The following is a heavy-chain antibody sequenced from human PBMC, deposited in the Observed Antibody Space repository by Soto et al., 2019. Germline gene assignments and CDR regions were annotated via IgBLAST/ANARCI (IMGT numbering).Heavy chain of an antibody. D-gene: IGHD3-22*01. CDR1: GYTFTSYY. CDR2: INPSGGST. V-gene: IGHV1-46*01. CDR3: ARGQWSAVVVIPFDY. J-gene: IGHJ4*02. Sequence: QVQLVQSGAEVKKPGASVKVSCKASGYTFTSYYMHWVRQAPGQGLEWMGIINPSGGSTSYAQKFQGRVPXTWXSSXXTVYMELSSLGSEDTAVYYCARGQWSAVVVIPFDYWGQGTLVTVSS.